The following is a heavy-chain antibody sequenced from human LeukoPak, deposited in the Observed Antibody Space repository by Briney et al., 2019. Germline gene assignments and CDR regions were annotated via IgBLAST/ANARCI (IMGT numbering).Heavy chain of an antibody. J-gene: IGHJ6*02. CDR3: AREGGIVANYYYYYGMDV. Sequence: SVKVSRKASGGTFSSYAISWVRQAPGQGLEWMGGIIPIFGTANYAQKFQGRVTITADESTSTAYMELSSLRSEDTAVYYCAREGGIVANYYYYYGMDVWGQGTTVTVSS. D-gene: IGHD5-12*01. V-gene: IGHV1-69*13. CDR1: GGTFSSYA. CDR2: IIPIFGTA.